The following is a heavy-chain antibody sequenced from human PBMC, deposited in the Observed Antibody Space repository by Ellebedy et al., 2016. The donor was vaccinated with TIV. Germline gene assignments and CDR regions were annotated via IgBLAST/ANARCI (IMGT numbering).Heavy chain of an antibody. CDR1: GFTLSSYA. J-gene: IGHJ4*02. CDR3: AKELHVDSAY. V-gene: IGHV3-30*04. D-gene: IGHD5-18*01. CDR2: IAYDGSNQ. Sequence: PGGSLRLSCAASGFTLSSYAIHWVRQTPGKGLEWVAVIAYDGSNQYYADSVKGRFTISRDNSKNTLSLQMNSLRGDDTAVYYCAKELHVDSAYWGQGTLVTVSS.